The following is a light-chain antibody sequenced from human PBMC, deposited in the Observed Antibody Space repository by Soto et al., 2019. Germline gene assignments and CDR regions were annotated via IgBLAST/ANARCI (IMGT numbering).Light chain of an antibody. Sequence: ETVMTQSPATLSVSPGERATLSCRASQSISTNLAWYQQKPGQAPRLLIYGASTRATGIPARFSGSGSGTEFTLTISSLQSEDFAVYYCQQYNDWLRTFGQGTKVEIK. CDR3: QQYNDWLRT. V-gene: IGKV3-15*01. CDR2: GAS. J-gene: IGKJ1*01. CDR1: QSISTN.